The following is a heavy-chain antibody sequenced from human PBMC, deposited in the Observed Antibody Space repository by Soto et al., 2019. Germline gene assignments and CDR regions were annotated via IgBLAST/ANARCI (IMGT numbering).Heavy chain of an antibody. D-gene: IGHD3-3*01. CDR3: ARDPDFWSGSLDY. V-gene: IGHV1-18*01. J-gene: IGHJ4*02. CDR2: INPYNGNR. Sequence: QVLLVQSGGEVREPGASVKVSCRASAYTFTSYGISWVRRAPGQGLEWMGWINPYNGNRNYVQKFQGRITMTKDTSTSTAYMELRNVRSDDTALYYCARDPDFWSGSLDYWGQGTLLTVSS. CDR1: AYTFTSYG.